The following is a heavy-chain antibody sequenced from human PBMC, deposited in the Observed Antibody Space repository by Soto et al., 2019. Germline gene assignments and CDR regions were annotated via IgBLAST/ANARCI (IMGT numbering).Heavy chain of an antibody. CDR2: IWNDGSTT. Sequence: GWSLGLCCATSGVSFCLSVVDGVRQAPGKGLEWVAIIWNDGSTTYYADSVKGRFTISRDNSKNTLYLQMNSLRAEDTAVYYCARAGCDGGRCYTLVGLRYGMDVWGQGTTVTVSS. CDR3: ARAGCDGGRCYTLVGLRYGMDV. D-gene: IGHD2-15*01. V-gene: IGHV3-33*01. CDR1: GVSFCLSV. J-gene: IGHJ6*02.